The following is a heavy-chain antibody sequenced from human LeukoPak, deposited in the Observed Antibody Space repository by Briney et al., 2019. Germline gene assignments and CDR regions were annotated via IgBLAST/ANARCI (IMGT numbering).Heavy chain of an antibody. CDR1: GFTFSSYG. CDR2: ISGSGGST. CDR3: ARELRRRDYNYAVDS. J-gene: IGHJ4*02. Sequence: PGGSLRLSCAASGFTFSSYGMSWVRQAPGKGLEWVSAISGSGGSTYYADSVKGRFTISRDNSKNTLYLQMNSLRAEDTAVYYCARELRRRDYNYAVDSWGQGTLVTVSS. V-gene: IGHV3-23*01. D-gene: IGHD5-24*01.